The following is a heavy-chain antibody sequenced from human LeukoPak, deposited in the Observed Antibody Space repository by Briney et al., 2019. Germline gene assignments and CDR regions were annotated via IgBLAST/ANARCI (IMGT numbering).Heavy chain of an antibody. CDR1: GYTFTGYY. CDR3: ARVGVATKVLADY. D-gene: IGHD5-12*01. Sequence: GASVKVSCKASGYTFTGYYMHWVRQAPGQGLEWMGWIDPNSGGTNYAQKFQGRVTMTRDTSISTAYMELSRLRSDDTAVYYCARVGVATKVLADYWGQGTLVTVSS. J-gene: IGHJ4*02. CDR2: IDPNSGGT. V-gene: IGHV1-2*02.